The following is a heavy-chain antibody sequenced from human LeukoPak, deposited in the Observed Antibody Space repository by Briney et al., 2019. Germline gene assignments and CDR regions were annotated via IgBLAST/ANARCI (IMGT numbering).Heavy chain of an antibody. CDR3: ARVFGTTYYYDSSGYNWCDP. CDR2: MNPNSGNT. V-gene: IGHV1-8*01. D-gene: IGHD3-22*01. Sequence: ASVKVSCKASGYTFTSYDINWVRQATGQGLEWMGWMNPNSGNTGYAQKFQGRVTMTRNTSISTAYMELSSLRSEDTAVYYCARVFGTTYYYDSSGYNWCDPWGQGTLVTVSS. J-gene: IGHJ5*02. CDR1: GYTFTSYD.